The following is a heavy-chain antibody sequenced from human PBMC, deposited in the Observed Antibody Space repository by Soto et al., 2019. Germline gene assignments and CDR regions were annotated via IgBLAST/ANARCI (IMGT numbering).Heavy chain of an antibody. Sequence: EVQLVESGGGLVKPGGSLRLSCAASGFSFNYAWMSWVRQAPGKGLEWVGRIKTRTEGETTDYAAPVKGRFTISREDSXXXXXXXXXXXXXXXXXXXXXXXXXXXXXGWLVQYWGQGTRVSVSS. D-gene: IGHD6-19*01. CDR3: XXXXXXXXGWLVQY. V-gene: IGHV3-15*07. CDR1: GFSFNYAW. CDR2: IKTRTEGETT. J-gene: IGHJ4*02.